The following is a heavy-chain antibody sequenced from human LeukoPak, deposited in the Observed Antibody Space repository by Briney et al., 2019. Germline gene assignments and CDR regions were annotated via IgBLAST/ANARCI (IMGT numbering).Heavy chain of an antibody. J-gene: IGHJ4*02. CDR1: GFTFSSYA. D-gene: IGHD3-22*01. CDR2: ISYDGSNK. V-gene: IGHV3-30-3*01. CDR3: ARGFYDSSGYYPY. Sequence: GGSLRLSCAASGFTFSSYAMHWVRQAPGKGLEWVAVISYDGSNKYYADSVKGRFTISRDNSKNTLYLQMNSLRAEDTAVYYCARGFYDSSGYYPYWGQGTLVTVSS.